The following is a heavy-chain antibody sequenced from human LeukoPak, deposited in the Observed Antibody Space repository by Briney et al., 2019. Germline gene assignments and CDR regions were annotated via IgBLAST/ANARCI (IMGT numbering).Heavy chain of an antibody. J-gene: IGHJ3*01. Sequence: ASVKVSCKASGYTFTSQPMNWVRQAPGQGLEWMGWINTDTGNPTYAQGFTGRFVFSLDTSVSTAYLQITSLKAEDTAVYYCARAGLTGSKVAFDVWGQGTMVTVSS. CDR2: INTDTGNP. CDR1: GYTFTSQP. V-gene: IGHV7-4-1*02. D-gene: IGHD1-20*01. CDR3: ARAGLTGSKVAFDV.